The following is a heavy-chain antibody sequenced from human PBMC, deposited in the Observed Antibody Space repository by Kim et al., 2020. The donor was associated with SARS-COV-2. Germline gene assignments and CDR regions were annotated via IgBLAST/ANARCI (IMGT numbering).Heavy chain of an antibody. Sequence: YSDSVTGRLTISRDNSKNSLYLQMNGLTPEDTALYYCAKEQFCTRWVSFDSLGQEALVTVSS. CDR3: AKEQFCTRWVSFDS. D-gene: IGHD3-3*02. J-gene: IGHJ4*02. V-gene: IGHV3-43*01.